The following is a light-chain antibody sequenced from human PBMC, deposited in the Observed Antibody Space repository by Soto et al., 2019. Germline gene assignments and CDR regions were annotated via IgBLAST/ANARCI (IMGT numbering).Light chain of an antibody. CDR3: QVYGSSGT. CDR1: QSVSNNY. V-gene: IGKV3-20*01. J-gene: IGKJ1*01. CDR2: GAS. Sequence: ENVFTQSPATLSLSPEERATLSCRASQSVSNNYVAWYQQTPGHAPRLLIYGASNRATGIPDRFSGSGSGTDFPLTISRLEPEDFAVYYCQVYGSSGTFGQGTKVDIK.